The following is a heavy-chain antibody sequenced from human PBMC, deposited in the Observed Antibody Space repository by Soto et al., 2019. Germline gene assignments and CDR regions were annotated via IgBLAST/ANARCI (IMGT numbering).Heavy chain of an antibody. J-gene: IGHJ4*02. CDR3: ERRLTAGGYDLALGY. V-gene: IGHV4-31*03. Sequence: SVTLRFTCTVSGGPICSGGYYWSWIRQHPGKGLEWIGYIYYSGSTYYNPSLKSRVTISVDTSKNQFSLKLSSVTAADTAVYYCERRLTAGGYDLALGYWGQGTLVTVSS. D-gene: IGHD5-12*01. CDR2: IYYSGST. CDR1: GGPICSGGYY.